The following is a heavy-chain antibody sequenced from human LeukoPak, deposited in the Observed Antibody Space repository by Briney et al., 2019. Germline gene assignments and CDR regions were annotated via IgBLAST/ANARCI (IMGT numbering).Heavy chain of an antibody. D-gene: IGHD6-25*01. Sequence: GGSLRLSCAASGFTFSSYAMSWVRQAPGKGLEWVSVIYSGGSTYYADSVKGRFSISRDNSKNCLYLQMNSLRAEDTAVYYCVRESGYVQRPGYWGQGTLVTVSS. CDR3: VRESGYVQRPGY. CDR2: IYSGGST. CDR1: GFTFSSYA. J-gene: IGHJ4*02. V-gene: IGHV3-66*01.